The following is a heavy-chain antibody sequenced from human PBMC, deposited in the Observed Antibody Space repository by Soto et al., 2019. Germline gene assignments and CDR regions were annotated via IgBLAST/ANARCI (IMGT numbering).Heavy chain of an antibody. Sequence: ASVKVSCKASGYTFTSYGISWVRQAPGQGLEWMGWINAGNGNTRFSQNLQGRVTITRDTSARTVYMELSSLRSEDTAVYYCARGHLAVVPVASWFYHMDVWGKGTTVTVSS. J-gene: IGHJ6*03. CDR2: INAGNGNT. D-gene: IGHD2-2*01. CDR1: GYTFTSYG. V-gene: IGHV1-18*01. CDR3: ARGHLAVVPVASWFYHMDV.